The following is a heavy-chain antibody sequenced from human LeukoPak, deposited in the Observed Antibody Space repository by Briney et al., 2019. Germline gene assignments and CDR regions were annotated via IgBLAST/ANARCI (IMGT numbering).Heavy chain of an antibody. CDR3: ARADGSGSYFDWFDP. V-gene: IGHV4-59*05. CDR1: GFTVNNKY. D-gene: IGHD3-10*01. CDR2: IYYSGST. Sequence: GSLRLSCAASGFTVNNKYMTWVRQAPGKGLEWIGSIYYSGSTYYNPSLKSRVTISVDTSKNQFSLKLSSVTAADTAVYYCARADGSGSYFDWFDPWGQGTLVTVSS. J-gene: IGHJ5*02.